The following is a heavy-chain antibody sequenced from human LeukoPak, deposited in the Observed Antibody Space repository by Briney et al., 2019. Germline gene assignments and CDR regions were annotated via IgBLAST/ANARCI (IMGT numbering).Heavy chain of an antibody. V-gene: IGHV3-33*01. CDR3: ARVYCSSTSCYYYYYMDV. CDR1: GFTFSSYG. D-gene: IGHD2-2*01. CDR2: IWHDGSNK. Sequence: PGGSLRLSCAASGFTFSSYGMHWVRQAPGKRLEWVAVIWHDGSNKYYADSVKGRFTISRDNSKNTLYLQMNSLRAEDTAVYYCARVYCSSTSCYYYYYMDVWGKGTTVTVSS. J-gene: IGHJ6*03.